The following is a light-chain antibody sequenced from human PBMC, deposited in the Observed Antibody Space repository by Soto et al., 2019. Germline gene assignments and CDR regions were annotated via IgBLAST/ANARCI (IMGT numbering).Light chain of an antibody. CDR1: QDISNY. V-gene: IGKV1-33*01. J-gene: IGKJ4*01. CDR2: NAS. CDR3: QQYDNLPLT. Sequence: DIQMTQPPSSLSASVGDRVTITCQASQDISNYLNWYQQKPGKAPKLLIYNASNLETGVPSRFSGSVSGRDFTFTISSLQPEDIATYYCQQYDNLPLTFGGGTKVEIK.